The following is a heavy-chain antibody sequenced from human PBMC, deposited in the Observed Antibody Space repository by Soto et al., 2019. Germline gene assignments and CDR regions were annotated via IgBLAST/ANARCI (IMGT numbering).Heavy chain of an antibody. V-gene: IGHV3-11*05. CDR3: ARAFSLDSSGYYYVGPFDY. D-gene: IGHD3-22*01. CDR2: ISSSSSYT. J-gene: IGHJ4*02. Sequence: GSLRLSCAASGFTFSNYYMSWIRQATGKGLEWVSYISSSSSYTNYADSVKGRFTISRDNAKNSLYLQMNGLRAEDTAVYYCARAFSLDSSGYYYVGPFDYWGQGTLVTVSS. CDR1: GFTFSNYY.